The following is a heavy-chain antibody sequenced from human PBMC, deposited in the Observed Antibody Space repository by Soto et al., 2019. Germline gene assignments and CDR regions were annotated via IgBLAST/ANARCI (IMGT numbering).Heavy chain of an antibody. V-gene: IGHV3-21*01. Sequence: GGSLRLSCAASGFTFSSYSMNWVRQAPGKGLEWVSSISSSSSYIYYADSVKGRFTISRDNAEHSLYLQMNSLRAEDTAVYYCARENDSSGYYSNNWFDPWGQGTLVTVSS. CDR1: GFTFSSYS. D-gene: IGHD3-22*01. CDR2: ISSSSSYI. CDR3: ARENDSSGYYSNNWFDP. J-gene: IGHJ5*02.